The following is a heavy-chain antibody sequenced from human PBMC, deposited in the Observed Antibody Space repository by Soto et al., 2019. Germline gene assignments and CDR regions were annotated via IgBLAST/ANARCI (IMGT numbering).Heavy chain of an antibody. Sequence: SETLSLTCTVSGGSISSGGYYWSWIRQHPGKGLEWIGYIYYSGSTYYNPSLKSRVTISVDTSKNQFSLKLSSVTAADTAVYYCARDQILVPAAIPGGWFDPWGQGTLVTVSS. CDR3: ARDQILVPAAIPGGWFDP. D-gene: IGHD2-2*02. J-gene: IGHJ5*02. CDR2: IYYSGST. CDR1: GGSISSGGYY. V-gene: IGHV4-31*03.